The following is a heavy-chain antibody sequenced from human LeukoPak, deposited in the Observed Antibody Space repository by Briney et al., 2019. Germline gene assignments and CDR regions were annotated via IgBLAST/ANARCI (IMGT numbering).Heavy chain of an antibody. CDR3: ARVVYDSSGYYPLIFDY. J-gene: IGHJ4*02. CDR1: GGSTSSYY. V-gene: IGHV4-59*01. CDR2: IYYSGST. Sequence: SETLSLTCTASGGSTSSYYWSWIRQPPGKGLEWIGYIYYSGSTNYNPSLKSRDTISVDTSKNQFSLKLSSVTAADTAVYYCARVVYDSSGYYPLIFDYWGQGTLVTVSS. D-gene: IGHD3-22*01.